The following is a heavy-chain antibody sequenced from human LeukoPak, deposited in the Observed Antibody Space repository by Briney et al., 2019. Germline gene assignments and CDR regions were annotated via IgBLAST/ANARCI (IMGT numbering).Heavy chain of an antibody. V-gene: IGHV3-23*01. CDR2: ITGSGGNT. J-gene: IGHJ4*02. Sequence: PGASLRLSCAASGLTLSNYAMSWVRQAPGKGLEWVSAITGSGGNTYYADSVKGRFTISRDNSKNTVFLQMNSLRAEDTAVYYCAKWGDYDVLTGYYVSDYWGQGTLVTVSS. CDR1: GLTLSNYA. D-gene: IGHD3-9*01. CDR3: AKWGDYDVLTGYYVSDY.